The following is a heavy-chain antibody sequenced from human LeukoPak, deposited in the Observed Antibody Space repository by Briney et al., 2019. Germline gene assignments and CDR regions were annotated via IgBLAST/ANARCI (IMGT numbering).Heavy chain of an antibody. CDR1: GGSISSGSYY. D-gene: IGHD3-3*01. Sequence: SETLSLTCTVSGGSISSGSYYWSWIRQPAGKGLEWIGRIYTSGSTNYNPSLKSRVTISVDTSKNQFSPKLSSVTAADTAVYYCARETVDFWSGPIDYWGQGTLVTVSS. J-gene: IGHJ4*02. CDR3: ARETVDFWSGPIDY. V-gene: IGHV4-61*02. CDR2: IYTSGST.